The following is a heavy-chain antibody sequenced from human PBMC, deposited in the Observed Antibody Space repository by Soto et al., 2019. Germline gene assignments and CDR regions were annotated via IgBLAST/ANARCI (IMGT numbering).Heavy chain of an antibody. V-gene: IGHV4-31*03. Sequence: SETLSLTSTVSGASISSGGYYWSWIRQHPGRGLECIGYIYYSGSTDYSPSLKSRLTISVDTSNNQFSLDLSSVTAADTAVYFCASGSRYFYGSGTYGFDFWGQGTPVTVSS. CDR3: ASGSRYFYGSGTYGFDF. D-gene: IGHD3-10*01. J-gene: IGHJ4*02. CDR2: IYYSGST. CDR1: GASISSGGYY.